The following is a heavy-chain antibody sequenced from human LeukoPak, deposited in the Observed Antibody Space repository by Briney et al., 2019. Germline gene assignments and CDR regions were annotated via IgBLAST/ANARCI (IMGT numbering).Heavy chain of an antibody. CDR2: IYRVGST. CDR3: ARDGGNNSWYGMDV. D-gene: IGHD4-23*01. J-gene: IGHJ6*02. CDR1: GFTVSSNY. V-gene: IGHV3-66*01. Sequence: GGSLRLSCAASGFTVSSNYMSWVRQAPGKGLEWVSIIYRVGSTFYADSVEGRFAISRDNSKNTLYLQMNSLRVEDTAIYYCARDGGNNSWYGMDVWGQGTTVTVSS.